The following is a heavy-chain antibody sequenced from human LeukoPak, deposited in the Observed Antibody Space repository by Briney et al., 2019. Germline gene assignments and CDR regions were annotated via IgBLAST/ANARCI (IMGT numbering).Heavy chain of an antibody. CDR2: VRYDGSQK. CDR3: AKGGARLHSYYFDY. D-gene: IGHD1-26*01. J-gene: IGHJ4*02. V-gene: IGHV3-30*02. CDR1: GFTFSSYD. Sequence: GGSLRLSCAASGFTFSSYDMYWVRQAPGKGLDWVAFVRYDGSQKYYADPVKGRFTLSRDNSKNTLYLQMNSLRAEDTAVFYCAKGGARLHSYYFDYWGQGTLVTVSS.